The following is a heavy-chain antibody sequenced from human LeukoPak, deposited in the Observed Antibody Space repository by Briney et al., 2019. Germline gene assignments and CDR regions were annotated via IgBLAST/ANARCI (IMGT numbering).Heavy chain of an antibody. CDR2: INHSGST. D-gene: IGHD3-9*01. Sequence: SETLSLTCAVYGGSFSGYYWSWIRQPPGKGLEWIGEINHSGSTNYNPSLKSRVTISVDTSKNQFPLKLSSVTAADTAVYYCARGGYFDWLTFDYWGQGTLVTVSS. CDR1: GGSFSGYY. J-gene: IGHJ4*02. V-gene: IGHV4-34*01. CDR3: ARGGYFDWLTFDY.